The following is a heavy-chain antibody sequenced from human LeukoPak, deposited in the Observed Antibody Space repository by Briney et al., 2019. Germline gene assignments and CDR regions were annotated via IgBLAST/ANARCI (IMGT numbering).Heavy chain of an antibody. CDR3: AKDLFSLGPSYLTTGTLDY. J-gene: IGHJ4*02. CDR1: GFTFSSYG. V-gene: IGHV3-30*02. Sequence: GGSLRLSCAASGFTFSSYGMHWVCQAPGKGLEWVAFIRYDGSNKYYADSVKGRFTISRDNSKSTLYLQMNSLRAEDTAVYYCAKDLFSLGPSYLTTGTLDYWGQGTLVTVSS. D-gene: IGHD4-17*01. CDR2: IRYDGSNK.